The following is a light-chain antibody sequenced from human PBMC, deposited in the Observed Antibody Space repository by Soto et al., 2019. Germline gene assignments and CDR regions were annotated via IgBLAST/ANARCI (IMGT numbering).Light chain of an antibody. CDR3: QQRSNRPPVT. V-gene: IGKV3-11*01. CDR1: QSVSSY. J-gene: IGKJ4*01. CDR2: DAS. Sequence: EIVLTQSPATLSLSPGERATLSCRASQSVSSYLAWYQQKPGQAPRLLIYDASNRATGIPARFSGSGSGTDFTLNISSLEPEDFAVYYCQQRSNRPPVTFGGGTKVEIK.